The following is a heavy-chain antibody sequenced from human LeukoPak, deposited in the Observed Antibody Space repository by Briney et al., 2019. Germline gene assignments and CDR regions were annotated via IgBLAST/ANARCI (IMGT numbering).Heavy chain of an antibody. V-gene: IGHV4-39*01. D-gene: IGHD5-12*01. CDR3: ARQERFIVATTGELGY. J-gene: IGHJ4*02. Sequence: SETLSLTCTVSGGSISSSSYYWGWIRQPPGKGLEWIVSIYYSGSTYYNPSLKSRVTISVDTSKNQFSLKLSSVTAADTAVYYCARQERFIVATTGELGYWGQGTLVTVSS. CDR2: IYYSGST. CDR1: GGSISSSSYY.